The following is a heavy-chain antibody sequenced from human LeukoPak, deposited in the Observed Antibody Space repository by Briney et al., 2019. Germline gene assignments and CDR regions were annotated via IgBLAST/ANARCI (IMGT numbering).Heavy chain of an antibody. D-gene: IGHD3-10*01. CDR1: GGSISSYY. V-gene: IGHV4-59*01. CDR3: ARVAWFGELLGNWFDP. Sequence: SETLSLTCTVSGGSISSYYWSWIRQPPGKGLEWIGYIYYSGSTNYNPSLKSRVTISVDTSKNQFSLKLSSVTAADTAVYYYARVAWFGELLGNWFDPWGQGTLVTVSS. J-gene: IGHJ5*02. CDR2: IYYSGST.